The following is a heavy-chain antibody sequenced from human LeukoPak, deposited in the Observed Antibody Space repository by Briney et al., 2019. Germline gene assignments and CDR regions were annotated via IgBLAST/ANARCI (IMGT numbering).Heavy chain of an antibody. Sequence: PSETLSLTCAVYGGSFSGYYWSWIRQPPGKGLEWIGEINHSGSTNYNPSLKSRVTISVDTSKNQFSLKLSSVTAADTAVYYCARGPKWLLRSRYFDYWGQGTLVTVSS. CDR2: INHSGST. D-gene: IGHD3-22*01. CDR1: GGSFSGYY. V-gene: IGHV4-34*01. CDR3: ARGPKWLLRSRYFDY. J-gene: IGHJ4*02.